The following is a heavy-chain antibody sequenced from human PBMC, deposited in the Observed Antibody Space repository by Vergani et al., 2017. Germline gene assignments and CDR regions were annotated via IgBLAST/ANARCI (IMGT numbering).Heavy chain of an antibody. CDR1: GGSISSYS. V-gene: IGHV4-59*08. CDR2: SYYSGST. J-gene: IGHJ5*02. CDR3: ARIGYSSGYWFDP. Sequence: QVQLQESGPGLVKPSETLSLTCTVSGGSISSYSWSWIRQPPGKGLEWVGYSYYSGSTNYNPSLKSSVTISVDTAKNQFSLKLSSVTAADTAVYYCARIGYSSGYWFDPWGQGTLVTVSS. D-gene: IGHD6-19*01.